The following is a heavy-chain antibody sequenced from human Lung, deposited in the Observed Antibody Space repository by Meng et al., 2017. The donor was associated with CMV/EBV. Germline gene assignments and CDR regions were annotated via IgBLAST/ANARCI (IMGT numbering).Heavy chain of an antibody. V-gene: IGHV3-7*01. J-gene: IGHJ4*02. CDR3: ARGTAPNDY. Sequence: SCAASGFTFSSYWMTWVRQAPGKGLEWVANIKQDGSEKYYVESVKGRFTISRDNAKNSLYLQMNSLRVEDTAMYYCARGTAPNDYWGQGKVVTVSS. D-gene: IGHD2-8*02. CDR2: IKQDGSEK. CDR1: GFTFSSYW.